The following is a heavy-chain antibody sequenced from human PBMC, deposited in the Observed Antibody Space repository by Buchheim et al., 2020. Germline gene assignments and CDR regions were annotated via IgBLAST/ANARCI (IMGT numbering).Heavy chain of an antibody. CDR2: IYYSGST. D-gene: IGHD2-8*01. V-gene: IGHV4-30-4*01. Sequence: QVQLQESGPGLVKPSQTLSLTCTVSGGSISSGDYYWSWIRQPPGKGLEWIGYIYYSGSTYYNPSLKSRVTISVDTSKNQFSLKRSSVTAADTAVYYCARDSRGCTNGVCYPNYYYGMDVWGQGTT. CDR3: ARDSRGCTNGVCYPNYYYGMDV. J-gene: IGHJ6*02. CDR1: GGSISSGDYY.